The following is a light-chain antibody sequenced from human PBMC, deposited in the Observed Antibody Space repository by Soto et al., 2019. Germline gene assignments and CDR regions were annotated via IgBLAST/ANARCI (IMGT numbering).Light chain of an antibody. J-gene: IGKJ1*01. V-gene: IGKV2-30*01. CDR3: MQGTVWPPT. CDR1: QSIVYSDGNAY. Sequence: DVVMTQSPLSLPVTLGQPASISCRSSQSIVYSDGNAYLSWFQQRPGQSPRRLIYRTSNRDSGVPYRFSGSGSGTDFTLTINRVEAEDVGVYYCMQGTVWPPTFGRGTKVEIK. CDR2: RTS.